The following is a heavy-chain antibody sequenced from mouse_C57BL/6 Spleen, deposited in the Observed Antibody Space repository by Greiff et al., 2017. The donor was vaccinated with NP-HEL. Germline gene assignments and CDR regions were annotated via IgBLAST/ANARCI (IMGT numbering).Heavy chain of an antibody. J-gene: IGHJ4*01. Sequence: QVQLQQSGAELVRPGTSVKVSCKASGYAFTNYLIEWVKQRPGQGLEWIGVINPGSGGTNYNEKFKGKATLTADKSSSTAYMQLSSLTSEDSAVYFCARSYYHAMDYWGQGTSVTVSS. CDR3: ARSYYHAMDY. CDR2: INPGSGGT. D-gene: IGHD2-10*01. V-gene: IGHV1-54*01. CDR1: GYAFTNYL.